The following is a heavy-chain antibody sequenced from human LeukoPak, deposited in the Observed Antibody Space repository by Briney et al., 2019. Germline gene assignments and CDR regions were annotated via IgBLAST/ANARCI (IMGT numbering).Heavy chain of an antibody. CDR1: GYTFTSYA. CDR3: ARGVAVAVGPPGMDV. CDR2: INAGNGNT. D-gene: IGHD6-19*01. V-gene: IGHV1-3*01. Sequence: ASVKVSCKASGYTFTSYAMHWVRQAPGQRLEWMGWINAGNGNTKYSQEFQGRVTITRDTSASTAYMELSSLRSEDTAVYYCARGVAVAVGPPGMDVWGQGTTVTVSS. J-gene: IGHJ6*02.